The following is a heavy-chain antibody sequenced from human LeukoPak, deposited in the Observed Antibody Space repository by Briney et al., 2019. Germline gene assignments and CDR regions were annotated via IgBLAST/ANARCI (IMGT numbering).Heavy chain of an antibody. Sequence: GGSLRLSCAASGFTFSTYTMNWVRQAPGKGLEWVSSITSGSGYIYYADSVKGRFTISRDNAKNSLYLQMNSLRAEDTALYYCARVSNSGQNDYWGQGTLVTVSS. J-gene: IGHJ4*02. CDR2: ITSGSGYI. V-gene: IGHV3-21*01. D-gene: IGHD6-19*01. CDR3: ARVSNSGQNDY. CDR1: GFTFSTYT.